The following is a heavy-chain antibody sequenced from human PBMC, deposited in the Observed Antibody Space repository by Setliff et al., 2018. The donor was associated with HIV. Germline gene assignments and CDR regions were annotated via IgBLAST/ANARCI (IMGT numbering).Heavy chain of an antibody. Sequence: GESLKISCKGSGYSFTSYWISWVRQMPGKGLEWMGRIDPSNSNTNYSPSFQGHVTISADKPISTAYLQWSSLKASDTAMYYCARGFYGDYYFDYWGQGTLVTVSS. CDR3: ARGFYGDYYFDY. CDR2: IDPSNSNT. CDR1: GYSFTSYW. D-gene: IGHD4-17*01. V-gene: IGHV5-10-1*01. J-gene: IGHJ4*02.